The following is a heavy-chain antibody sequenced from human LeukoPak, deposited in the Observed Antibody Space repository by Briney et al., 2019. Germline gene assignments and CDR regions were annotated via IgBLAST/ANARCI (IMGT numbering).Heavy chain of an antibody. CDR2: INPSGGST. Sequence: ASVKVSCEASGYNFISYYMHWVRQAPGQGLEWMGIINPSGGSTSYAQKFQDRVTMTRDTSTSTVYMELSSLKSEDTAVYYCAREDVVLVDAVRYQYYGMDVWGQGTTVTVSS. J-gene: IGHJ6*02. D-gene: IGHD2-8*01. CDR3: AREDVVLVDAVRYQYYGMDV. CDR1: GYNFISYY. V-gene: IGHV1-46*01.